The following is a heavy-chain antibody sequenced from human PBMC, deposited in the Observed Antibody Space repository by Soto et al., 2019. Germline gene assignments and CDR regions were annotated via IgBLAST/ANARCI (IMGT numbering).Heavy chain of an antibody. V-gene: IGHV3-72*01. D-gene: IGHD2-15*01. Sequence: EMQLVESGGGLVRPGGSLRLSCAASGFSFSDHYMDWVRQAPGKGLEWVGRIRNKANRYTTEYAASVKGRFTISRDDSKNSLYLQMNSLVTDDTAVYFCTRDNPRAPATLDYWGQGTLVSVSS. CDR1: GFSFSDHY. CDR3: TRDNPRAPATLDY. J-gene: IGHJ4*02. CDR2: IRNKANRYTT.